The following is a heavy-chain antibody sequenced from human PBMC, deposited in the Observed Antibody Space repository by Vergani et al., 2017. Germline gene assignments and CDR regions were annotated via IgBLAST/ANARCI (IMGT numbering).Heavy chain of an antibody. CDR3: AFAAISTSCIHSVCITPATGSWFDP. CDR1: GYTFTYRY. Sequence: QMQLVQSGAEVKKTGSSVKVSCKASGYTFTYRYLHWVRQAPGQALEWMGWITPFNGNTNYAQKFQDRVTITRDRSMSTAYMELSSLRSEDTAMYYCAFAAISTSCIHSVCITPATGSWFDPWGQGTVVTVSS. CDR2: ITPFNGNT. J-gene: IGHJ5*02. V-gene: IGHV1-45*02. D-gene: IGHD2-2*01.